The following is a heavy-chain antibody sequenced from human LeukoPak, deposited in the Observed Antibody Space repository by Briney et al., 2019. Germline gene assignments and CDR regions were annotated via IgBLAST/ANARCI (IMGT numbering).Heavy chain of an antibody. D-gene: IGHD3-9*01. CDR1: GFTFSSYA. V-gene: IGHV3-30-3*01. Sequence: GGSLRLSCAASGFTFSSYAMHWVRQAPGKGLEWVAVISYDGSNKYYADSVKGRFTISRDNSKNTLYLQMNSLRAEDTAVYYCARDPSDPDYDTLTGYGNFDYWGQGTLVTVSS. CDR3: ARDPSDPDYDTLTGYGNFDY. CDR2: ISYDGSNK. J-gene: IGHJ4*02.